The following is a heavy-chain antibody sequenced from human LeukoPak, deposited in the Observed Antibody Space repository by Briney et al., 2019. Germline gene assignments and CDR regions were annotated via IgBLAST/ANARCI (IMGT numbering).Heavy chain of an antibody. Sequence: PGGSLRLSCAVSGFTFSDYYMSWIRQAPGKGLEWVSDISSSGSTIYYADSVKGRFTISRDNAKNSLYLQMNSLRSEDTAVYYCARDNSVRDEAWWFNPWGQGTLVTVSS. CDR2: ISSSGSTI. J-gene: IGHJ5*02. V-gene: IGHV3-11*01. CDR1: GFTFSDYY. CDR3: ARDNSVRDEAWWFNP. D-gene: IGHD5-24*01.